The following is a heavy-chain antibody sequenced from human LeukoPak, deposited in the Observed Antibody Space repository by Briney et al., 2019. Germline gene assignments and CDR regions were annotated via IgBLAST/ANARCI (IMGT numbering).Heavy chain of an antibody. D-gene: IGHD3-16*01. CDR1: GFSFDTHG. V-gene: IGHV3-33*01. CDR3: ARDVFADSSGGSFDF. J-gene: IGHJ4*02. Sequence: GGSLRLSCAASGFSFDTHGMHWVRQAPGKGLEWVAVIWYDGGKKYYADSVKGRFTISRDNSKKSLFLQMNSLRAEDTALYYCARDVFADSSGGSFDFWGQGTLVTVSS. CDR2: IWYDGGKK.